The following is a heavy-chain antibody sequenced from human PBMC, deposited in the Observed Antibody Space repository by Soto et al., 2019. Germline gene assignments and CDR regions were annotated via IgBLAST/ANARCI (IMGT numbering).Heavy chain of an antibody. V-gene: IGHV3-33*01. CDR1: GFTFSRYG. J-gene: IGHJ4*02. D-gene: IGHD7-27*01. Sequence: QVQLVESGGRVVQPGRSLRLSCVASGFTFSRYGMHWVRQAPGKGLEWVAVIYYEGSKKYYTDSVQGRFTISSDDSKNTLYLQMDSLRGEDTAVYYCVRDPGETNYYFDSWGQGTLVTVSS. CDR2: IYYEGSKK. CDR3: VRDPGETNYYFDS.